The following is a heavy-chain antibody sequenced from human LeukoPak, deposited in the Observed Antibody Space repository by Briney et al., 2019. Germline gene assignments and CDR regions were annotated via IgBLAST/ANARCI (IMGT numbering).Heavy chain of an antibody. D-gene: IGHD1-26*01. CDR1: GFTFSLYG. CDR3: VRGSPLGATTNWLDP. V-gene: IGHV3-33*01. CDR2: IWYDGSNE. Sequence: GGSLRLSCAASGFTFSLYGMHWVRQAPGKGLEWVAVIWYDGSNENYADSVKGRFTISRDNSRNTLYLQMNSLRAEDTAMYYCVRGSPLGATTNWLDPWGQGTLVTVSS. J-gene: IGHJ5*02.